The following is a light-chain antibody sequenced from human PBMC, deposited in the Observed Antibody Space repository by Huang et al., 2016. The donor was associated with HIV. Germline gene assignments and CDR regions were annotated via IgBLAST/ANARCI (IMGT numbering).Light chain of an antibody. J-gene: IGKJ1*01. CDR1: QNIGNY. CDR2: DAS. CDR3: QHYDSLPPWT. V-gene: IGKV1-33*01. Sequence: DIQMTQSPSSLSASVGDRVSITCQASQNIGNYLNWYQQKPGQTPKRLIFDASNLGTGVSSRFSASGSGTDFTFTITTLQPEDIATYYCQHYDSLPPWTFGQGTRVEI.